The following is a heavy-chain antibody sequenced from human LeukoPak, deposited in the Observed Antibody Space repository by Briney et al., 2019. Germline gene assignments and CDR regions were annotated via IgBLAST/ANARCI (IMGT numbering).Heavy chain of an antibody. CDR1: GYTFTGYY. V-gene: IGHV1-2*02. CDR2: INPNSGGT. D-gene: IGHD3-22*01. CDR3: ARGALITKLPGKEGY. Sequence: ASVKVSCKASGYTFTGYYMHWVRQAPGQGLEWMGWINPNSGGTNYAQKFQGRATMTRDTSISTAYMELSRLRSDDTAVYYCARGALITKLPGKEGYWGQGTLVTVSS. J-gene: IGHJ4*02.